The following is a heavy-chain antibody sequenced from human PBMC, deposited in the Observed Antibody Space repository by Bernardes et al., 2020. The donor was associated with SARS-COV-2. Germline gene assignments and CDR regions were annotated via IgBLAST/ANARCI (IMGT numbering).Heavy chain of an antibody. D-gene: IGHD3-10*01. CDR1: GYSFNTYW. Sequence: GESLKISCKGSGYSFNTYWIGWVRQMPGKGLEWMGIIYPDDADNRYNPSYSPSFQGQVTISADKSISTAYLQWSSLKSSDTAIYYCARRAFGDFFFDYWGQGTLVTVSS. V-gene: IGHV5-51*01. CDR3: ARRAFGDFFFDY. CDR2: IYPDDADN. J-gene: IGHJ4*02.